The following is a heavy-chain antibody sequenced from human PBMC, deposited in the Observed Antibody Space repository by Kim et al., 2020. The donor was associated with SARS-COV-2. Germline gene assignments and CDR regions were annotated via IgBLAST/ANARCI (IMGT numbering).Heavy chain of an antibody. D-gene: IGHD1-26*01. Sequence: SETLSLTCTVSGGSISSSSYYWGWIRQPPGKGLEWIGSIYYSGSTYYNPSLKSRVTISVDTSKNQFSLKLSSVTAADTAVYYCARHGELSLYVIYWGQGTLVTVSS. J-gene: IGHJ4*02. CDR1: GGSISSSSYY. V-gene: IGHV4-39*01. CDR2: IYYSGST. CDR3: ARHGELSLYVIY.